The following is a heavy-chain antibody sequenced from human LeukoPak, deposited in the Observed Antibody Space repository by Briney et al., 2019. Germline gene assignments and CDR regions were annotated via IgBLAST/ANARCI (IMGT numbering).Heavy chain of an antibody. CDR1: GYSISSGYY. V-gene: IGHV4-38-2*02. CDR3: ARLYSSSWYDKTYYYYYMDV. J-gene: IGHJ6*03. Sequence: SETLSLTCTVSGYSISSGYYWGWIRQPPGKGLEWIGSIYHSGSTNYNPSLKSRVTISVDTSKNQFSLKLSSVTAADTAVYYCARLYSSSWYDKTYYYYYMDVWGKGTTVTISS. D-gene: IGHD6-13*01. CDR2: IYHSGST.